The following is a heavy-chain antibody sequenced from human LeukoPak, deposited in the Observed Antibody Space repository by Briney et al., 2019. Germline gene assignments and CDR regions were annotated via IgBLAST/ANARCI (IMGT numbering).Heavy chain of an antibody. J-gene: IGHJ4*02. CDR3: AKTMVRGVMVYYFDY. Sequence: GGSLRLSCAASGFTFSSYGMHWVRQAPGKGLEWVAVIWYDGSNKYYADSVKGRFTISRDNSKNTLYLQMNSLRAEDTAVYCCAKTMVRGVMVYYFDYWGQGTLVTVSP. CDR2: IWYDGSNK. V-gene: IGHV3-30*02. D-gene: IGHD3-10*01. CDR1: GFTFSSYG.